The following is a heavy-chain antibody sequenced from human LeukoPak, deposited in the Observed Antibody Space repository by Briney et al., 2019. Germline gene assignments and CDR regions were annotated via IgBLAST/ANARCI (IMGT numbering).Heavy chain of an antibody. J-gene: IGHJ1*01. Sequence: SETLSLTCTDSGGSISSYYWSWIRQPPGKALEWSGYIYYSGTTNYNPSLKRRVTISVDTSKNQFSLKLNSTTAADTAVYYCARHGTVAGPFQHWGQGTLVAVSS. CDR1: GGSISSYY. V-gene: IGHV4-59*08. CDR3: ARHGTVAGPFQH. D-gene: IGHD2-8*02. CDR2: IYYSGTT.